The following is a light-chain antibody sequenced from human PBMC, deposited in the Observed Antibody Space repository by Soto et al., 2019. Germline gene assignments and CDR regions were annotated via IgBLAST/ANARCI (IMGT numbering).Light chain of an antibody. CDR3: QQYGSALYT. CDR1: PSISSSY. CDR2: GAS. V-gene: IGKV3-20*01. J-gene: IGKJ2*01. Sequence: EIVLTQSPGTLSLSPGERAPLSCRASPSISSSYLAWYQQKPGQAPRLLIYGASSRATGIPDRFSGSGSGTDFTLTISRLEPEDLAVYYCQQYGSALYTFGQGTKLEIK.